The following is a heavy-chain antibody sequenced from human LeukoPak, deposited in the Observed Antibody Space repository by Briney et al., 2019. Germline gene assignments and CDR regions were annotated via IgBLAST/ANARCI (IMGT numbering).Heavy chain of an antibody. D-gene: IGHD1-26*01. V-gene: IGHV3-7*01. J-gene: IGHJ4*02. CDR2: IKGDGSET. Sequence: GGSLGLSCAASGFIVSNNWMSWVRRAPGKGLEWVANIKGDGSETYYVDSVKGRFTISRDNTRNSLYLQMNSLRADDTATYYCTRDDFSGSYCDWGQGTLVTVSS. CDR1: GFIVSNNW. CDR3: TRDDFSGSYCD.